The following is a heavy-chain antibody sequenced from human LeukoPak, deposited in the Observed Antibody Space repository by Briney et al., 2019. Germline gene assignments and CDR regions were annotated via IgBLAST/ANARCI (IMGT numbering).Heavy chain of an antibody. D-gene: IGHD2-8*02. CDR3: ARGAGGVSPEHFDY. V-gene: IGHV3-13*01. J-gene: IGHJ4*02. CDR2: IGTAGDT. CDR1: GFTFSSYD. Sequence: GGSLRLPCAASGFTFSSYDMHWVRQATGKGLEWVSAIGTAGDTYYPGSVKGRFTISRENAKNSLYLQMNSLRAGDTAVYYCARGAGGVSPEHFDYWGQGTLVTVSS.